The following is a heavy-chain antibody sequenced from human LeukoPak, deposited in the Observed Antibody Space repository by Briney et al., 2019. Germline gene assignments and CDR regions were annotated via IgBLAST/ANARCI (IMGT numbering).Heavy chain of an antibody. CDR2: IIPIFGTA. J-gene: IGHJ4*02. V-gene: IGHV1-69*06. D-gene: IGHD3-10*01. Sequence: GASVKVSCKASGGTFSSYAISWVRQAPGQGLEWMGGIIPIFGTANYAQKFQGRVTITADTSTDTAYMELSSLRSEDTAVYYCATGSLESTDTFDYWGQGTLVTVSS. CDR3: ATGSLESTDTFDY. CDR1: GGTFSSYA.